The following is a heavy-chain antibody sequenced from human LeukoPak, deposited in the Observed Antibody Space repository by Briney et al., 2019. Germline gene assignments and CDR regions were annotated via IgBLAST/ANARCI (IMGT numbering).Heavy chain of an antibody. CDR1: GYSIGSGHY. J-gene: IGHJ4*02. CDR3: ARENVVAQGTFDY. V-gene: IGHV4-38-2*02. CDR2: MCQTGSS. D-gene: IGHD2-21*01. Sequence: SETLSLTCSVSGYSIGSGHYWGWIRQPPGKGLEWIGSMCQTGSSYYNPSLKSRVTISLDTSKNQVSLKLTFVTAADTAFYFCARENVVAQGTFDYWGQGTLVTVSS.